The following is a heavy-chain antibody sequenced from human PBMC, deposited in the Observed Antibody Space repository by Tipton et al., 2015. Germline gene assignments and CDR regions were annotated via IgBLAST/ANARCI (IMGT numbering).Heavy chain of an antibody. CDR3: ARVHDDYEAFDY. Sequence: SLRLSCAASGFTFDDYTMHWVRQAPGKGLEWVSLISWDGGSTYYADSVKGRFTISRDNSKNFLYLQMNSLSAEDTAVYYCARVHDDYEAFDYWGLGPLVTVSS. J-gene: IGHJ4*02. CDR1: GFTFDDYT. V-gene: IGHV3-43*01. CDR2: ISWDGGST. D-gene: IGHD4-17*01.